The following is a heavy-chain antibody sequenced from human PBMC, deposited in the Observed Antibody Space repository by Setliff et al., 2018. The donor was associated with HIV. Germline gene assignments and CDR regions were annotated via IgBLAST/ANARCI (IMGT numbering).Heavy chain of an antibody. V-gene: IGHV4-61*02. CDR3: ARDQADVYNYLLSGAFDF. CDR1: GASISSGNYY. Sequence: SETLSLTCTVSGASISSGNYYWSWIRQPAGKGLEWIGRIYTSGSTNYNPSLKSRVTISLDTSKNQFSLKLSSVTAADTAVYYCARDQADVYNYLLSGAFDFGGQGAMVTVSS. J-gene: IGHJ3*01. CDR2: IYTSGST. D-gene: IGHD3-10*01.